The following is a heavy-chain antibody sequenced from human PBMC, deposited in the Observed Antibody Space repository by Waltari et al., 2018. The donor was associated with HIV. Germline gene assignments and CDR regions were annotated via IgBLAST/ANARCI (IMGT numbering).Heavy chain of an antibody. CDR1: GYTFTDYY. V-gene: IGHV1-2*02. CDR3: VRVSGTYSYFQH. J-gene: IGHJ1*01. CDR2: IDPNSGGT. Sequence: QLQLVQSGAEVKEPGASVKVSCKAAGYTFTDYYIHWVRQAPGQGLEWMGWIDPNSGGTNYAQKFQGRVTMTRDTSFSTADIELRRLRSDDTAVYYCVRVSGTYSYFQHWGQGTLVTVSS. D-gene: IGHD1-26*01.